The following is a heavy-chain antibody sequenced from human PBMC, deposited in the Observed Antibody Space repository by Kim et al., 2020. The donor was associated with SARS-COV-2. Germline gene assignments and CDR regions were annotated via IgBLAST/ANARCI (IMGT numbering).Heavy chain of an antibody. CDR3: ARDAPMVRGVMGFDY. CDR2: IYTSGST. CDR1: GGSISSGSYY. Sequence: SETLSLTCTVSGGSISSGSYYWSWIRQPAGKGLEWIGRIYTSGSTNYNPSLKSRVTISVDTSKNQFSLKLSSVTAADTAVYYCARDAPMVRGVMGFDYWGQGTLVTVSS. J-gene: IGHJ4*02. D-gene: IGHD3-10*01. V-gene: IGHV4-61*02.